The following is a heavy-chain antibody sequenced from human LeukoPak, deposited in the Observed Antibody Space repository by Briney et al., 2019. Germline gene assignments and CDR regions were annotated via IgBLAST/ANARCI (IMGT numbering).Heavy chain of an antibody. CDR2: ISSSSTYI. CDR1: GFSFSTYS. Sequence: GGSLRLSCVASGFSFSTYSMKWVRQAPREGLGWVSSISSSSTYIFYADSVKGRFSITRDNAKNSMSLQMNSLRVEDTAVYYCTTRYCTTTNCYSFAIWVQGTMVTVSS. J-gene: IGHJ3*02. D-gene: IGHD2-2*01. CDR3: TTRYCTTTNCYSFAI. V-gene: IGHV3-21*01.